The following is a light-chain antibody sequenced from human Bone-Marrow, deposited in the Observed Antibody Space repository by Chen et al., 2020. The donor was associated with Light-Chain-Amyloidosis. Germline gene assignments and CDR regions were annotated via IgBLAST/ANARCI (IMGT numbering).Light chain of an antibody. CDR3: QVWDRSSDRPV. J-gene: IGLJ3*02. Sequence: SYVLTQPSSVSVAPGQTATIACGGNNIGSTSVHWYQQTPGQAPLLVVYDDSDRPSGIPERLSGSNSGNTATLTISRVEAGDEADYDCQVWDRSSDRPVFGGGIKLTVL. V-gene: IGLV3-21*02. CDR1: NIGSTS. CDR2: DDS.